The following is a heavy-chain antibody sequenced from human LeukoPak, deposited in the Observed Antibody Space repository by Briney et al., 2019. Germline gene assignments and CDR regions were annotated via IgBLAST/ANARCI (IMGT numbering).Heavy chain of an antibody. CDR1: GFTFIEHY. CDR2: TRNRANSYIT. J-gene: IGHJ4*02. D-gene: IGHD3-16*02. Sequence: PRGGLRVSCAHSGFTFIEHYMYSVRQAPRKRLGWVCRTRNRANSYITKYAAYVKGRFTLSRDDSKNSLYLQKNSLKSENTAVYYCAKGGALSPWYYFDYWGQGTLVTVSS. V-gene: IGHV3-72*01. CDR3: AKGGALSPWYYFDY.